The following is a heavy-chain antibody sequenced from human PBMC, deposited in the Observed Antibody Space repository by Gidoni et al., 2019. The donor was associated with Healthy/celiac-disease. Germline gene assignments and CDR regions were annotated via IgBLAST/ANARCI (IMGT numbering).Heavy chain of an antibody. D-gene: IGHD3-3*01. Sequence: QVQLVESGGGVVQPGRSLRLSCAASGFTFSSYAMNWVRQAPGKGLEWVAVISYDGSNKYYADSVKGRFTISRDNSKNTLYLQMNSLRAEDTAVYYCARAADFWSGYYTDYYYGMDVWGQGTTVTVSS. CDR3: ARAADFWSGYYTDYYYGMDV. CDR1: GFTFSSYA. V-gene: IGHV3-30-3*01. J-gene: IGHJ6*02. CDR2: ISYDGSNK.